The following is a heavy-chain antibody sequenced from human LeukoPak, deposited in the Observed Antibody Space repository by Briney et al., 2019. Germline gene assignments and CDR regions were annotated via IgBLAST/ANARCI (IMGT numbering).Heavy chain of an antibody. CDR2: TYYRSRWYN. Sequence: SQTLSLTCAISGDSVSSNSAAWNWIRQSPSRGLEWLGRTYYRSRWYNEYALSVKSRITINPDTSKNQFSLQLNSVTPEDTAVYYCARVTEKQYLPFDSWGQGTLVTVSS. D-gene: IGHD6-19*01. V-gene: IGHV6-1*01. CDR3: ARVTEKQYLPFDS. CDR1: GDSVSSNSAA. J-gene: IGHJ4*02.